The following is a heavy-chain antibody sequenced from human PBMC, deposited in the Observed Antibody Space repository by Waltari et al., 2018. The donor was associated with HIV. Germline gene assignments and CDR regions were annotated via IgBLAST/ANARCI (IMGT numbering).Heavy chain of an antibody. CDR3: ARALVHQMFDP. D-gene: IGHD2-8*02. V-gene: IGHV4-34*01. Sequence: QAQLQQWGAGLLKPSETLSLTCAVYGGSFSGYYWSWIRQPPGKGLEWIGEINHSGSTNYNPSLKSRVTISVDTSKNQFSLKLSSVTAADTAVYYCARALVHQMFDPWGQGTLVTVSS. CDR1: GGSFSGYY. J-gene: IGHJ5*02. CDR2: INHSGST.